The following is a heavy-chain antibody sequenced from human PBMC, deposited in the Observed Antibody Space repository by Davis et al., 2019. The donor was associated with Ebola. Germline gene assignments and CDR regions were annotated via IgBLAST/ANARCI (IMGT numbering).Heavy chain of an antibody. CDR1: GGSITSDY. CDR3: ARRFESGFDYFDY. D-gene: IGHD3-22*01. V-gene: IGHV4-59*08. CDR2: IYDSGST. Sequence: SETLSLTCTVSGGSITSDYWSWIRQPPGKGLEWIGHIYDSGSTKYNPSLESRVTISVDTSKNQFSLKLRSVTAADTAVYYCARRFESGFDYFDYWGQGTLVTVSS. J-gene: IGHJ4*02.